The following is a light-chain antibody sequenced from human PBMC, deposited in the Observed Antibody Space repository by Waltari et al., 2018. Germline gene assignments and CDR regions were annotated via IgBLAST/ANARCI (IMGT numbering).Light chain of an antibody. CDR2: KAS. CDR3: QQYNTCKDT. J-gene: IGKJ2*01. Sequence: DIQLTQSPSTLSASVGDSVTLTCRASQRISYWLAWYQQKPGKAPKLLIYKASTRESGVPARFSGSAFGTDFTLTISSLEPDDFATYYCQQYNTCKDTFGQGTRLEI. V-gene: IGKV1-5*03. CDR1: QRISYW.